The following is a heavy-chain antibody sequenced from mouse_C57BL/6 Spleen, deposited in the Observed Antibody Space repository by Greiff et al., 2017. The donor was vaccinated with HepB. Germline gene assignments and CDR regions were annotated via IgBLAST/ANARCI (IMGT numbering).Heavy chain of an antibody. CDR1: GYTFTSYW. D-gene: IGHD2-3*01. V-gene: IGHV1-61*01. Sequence: QVQLQQPGAELVRPGSSVKLSCKASGYTFTSYWMDWVKQRPGQGLEWIGNIYPSDSETHYNQKFKDKATLTVDKSSSTAYMQLSSLTSEDSAVYYCARWGWPLGDFDVWGTGTTVTVSS. CDR2: IYPSDSET. CDR3: ARWGWPLGDFDV. J-gene: IGHJ1*03.